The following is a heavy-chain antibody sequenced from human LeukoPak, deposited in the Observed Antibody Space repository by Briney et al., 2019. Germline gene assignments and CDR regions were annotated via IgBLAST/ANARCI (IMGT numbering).Heavy chain of an antibody. V-gene: IGHV3-21*01. J-gene: IGHJ4*02. D-gene: IGHD3-22*01. CDR2: ISSSSSYI. CDR1: GFTFGDYA. CDR3: ARDSLSSSGYIPGDY. Sequence: GGSLRLSCTASGFTFGDYAMSWVRQAPGKGLEWVSSISSSSSYIYYADSVKGRFTISRDNAKNSLYLQMNSLRAEDTAVYYCARDSLSSSGYIPGDYWGQGTLATVSS.